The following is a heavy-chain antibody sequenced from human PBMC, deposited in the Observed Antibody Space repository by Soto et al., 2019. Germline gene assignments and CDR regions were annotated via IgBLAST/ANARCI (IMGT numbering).Heavy chain of an antibody. D-gene: IGHD3-9*01. Sequence: PVGSLRLSCAASGFTFSSYSMNWVRQAPGKGLEWVSSISSSSSYIYYADSVKGRFTISRDNAKNSLYLQMNSLRAEDTAVYYCARHPYYDILNGCSYYFDYCGQGTLVTVSS. CDR2: ISSSSSYI. V-gene: IGHV3-21*01. CDR3: ARHPYYDILNGCSYYFDY. J-gene: IGHJ4*02. CDR1: GFTFSSYS.